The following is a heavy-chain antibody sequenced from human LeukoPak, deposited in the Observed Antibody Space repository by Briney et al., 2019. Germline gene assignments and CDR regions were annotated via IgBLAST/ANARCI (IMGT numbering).Heavy chain of an antibody. CDR3: ARRAVTTNPYYFDY. CDR1: GGSISSYY. V-gene: IGHV4-59*01. D-gene: IGHD3-3*01. CDR2: IYYSGST. J-gene: IGHJ4*02. Sequence: SETLSLTCTVSGGSISSYYWSWIRQPPGKGLEWIGYIYYSGSTNYNPSLKSRVTISVDTSKNQFSLKLSSVTAADTAVYYCARRAVTTNPYYFDYWGQGTLVTVSS.